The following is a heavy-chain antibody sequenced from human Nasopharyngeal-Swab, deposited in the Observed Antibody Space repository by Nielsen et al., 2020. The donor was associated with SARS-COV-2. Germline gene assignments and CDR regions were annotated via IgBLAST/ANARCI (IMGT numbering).Heavy chain of an antibody. J-gene: IGHJ1*01. V-gene: IGHV3-33*01. CDR1: GFTFSNYG. CDR3: ARDLGGGYCTTTNCPGS. CDR2: IWYDGSNK. D-gene: IGHD2-2*01. Sequence: GESLKISCAASGFTFSNYGMHWVRQAPGKGLEWVAVIWYDGSNKYYADSVKGRFTISRDNSKNTLYLQMNSLRAEDTAVYYCARDLGGGYCTTTNCPGSWGQGTLVTVSS.